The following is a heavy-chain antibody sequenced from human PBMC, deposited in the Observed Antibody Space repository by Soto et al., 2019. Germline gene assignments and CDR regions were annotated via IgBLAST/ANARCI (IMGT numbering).Heavy chain of an antibody. CDR3: ARDLGGYNSIAAY. V-gene: IGHV1-18*01. Sequence: GALVKVSCKASGYTFTSHGITWARQAPGQGLEWMGWISAYNGNTNYTQNLQGRITMTTDTSTSTAYMELRSLRSDDTAVFYCARDLGGYNSIAAYWGQGALVTVSS. CDR2: ISAYNGNT. J-gene: IGHJ4*02. D-gene: IGHD5-12*01. CDR1: GYTFTSHG.